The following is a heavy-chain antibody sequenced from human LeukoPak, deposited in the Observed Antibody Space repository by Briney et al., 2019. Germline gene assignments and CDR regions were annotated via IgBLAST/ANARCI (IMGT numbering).Heavy chain of an antibody. CDR1: GFTFSSYW. CDR3: AKLYRPGYFYYMDV. J-gene: IGHJ6*03. D-gene: IGHD2-2*01. Sequence: PGGSLRLSCAASGFTFSSYWMSWVRQAPGKGLEWVANIKPDGSEKYYVDSVEGRFTISRDNAKNSLYLQMNSLRAEDTAVYYCAKLYRPGYFYYMDVWGKGTTVTVSS. V-gene: IGHV3-7*01. CDR2: IKPDGSEK.